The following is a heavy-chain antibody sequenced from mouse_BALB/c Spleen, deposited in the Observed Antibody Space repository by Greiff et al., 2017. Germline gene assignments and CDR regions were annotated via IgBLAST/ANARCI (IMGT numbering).Heavy chain of an antibody. V-gene: IGHV5-17*02. CDR3: ARGGTTATMDY. Sequence: EVQLVESGGGLVQPGGSRKLSCAASGFTFSSFGMHWVRQAPEKGLEWVAYISSGSSTIYYADTVKGRFTISRDNPKNTLFLQMTSLRSEDTAMYYCARGGTTATMDYWGQGTSVTVSS. CDR2: ISSGSSTI. D-gene: IGHD1-2*01. J-gene: IGHJ4*01. CDR1: GFTFSSFG.